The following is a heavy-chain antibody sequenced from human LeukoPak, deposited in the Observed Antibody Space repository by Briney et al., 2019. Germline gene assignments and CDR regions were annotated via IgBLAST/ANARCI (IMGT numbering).Heavy chain of an antibody. Sequence: GGSLRLSCAASGFTFSSYSMSWIRQAPGKGLEWVSSISSSGTTIYCADSVKGRFTISRDNAKNSLYLQMNSLRAEDTAVYYCARHFSNPAVYGDAFDIWGQGTMVTVSS. J-gene: IGHJ3*02. D-gene: IGHD1-14*01. CDR3: ARHFSNPAVYGDAFDI. V-gene: IGHV3-48*04. CDR2: ISSSGTTI. CDR1: GFTFSSYS.